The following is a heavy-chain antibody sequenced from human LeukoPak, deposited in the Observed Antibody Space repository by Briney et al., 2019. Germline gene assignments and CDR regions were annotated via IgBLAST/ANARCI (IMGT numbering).Heavy chain of an antibody. Sequence: GGSLRLSCAASGFTFSSYDMHWVRQATGKGLEWVSAIGTAGDTYYPGSVKGRFTISRENAKNSLYLQMNSLRAGDTAVYYCARDLDTEGFDYWGQGTLVTVSS. CDR1: GFTFSSYD. J-gene: IGHJ4*02. V-gene: IGHV3-13*01. CDR2: IGTAGDT. D-gene: IGHD3/OR15-3a*01. CDR3: ARDLDTEGFDY.